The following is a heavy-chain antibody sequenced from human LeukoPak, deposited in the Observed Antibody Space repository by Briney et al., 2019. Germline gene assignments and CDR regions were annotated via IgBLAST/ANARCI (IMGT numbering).Heavy chain of an antibody. V-gene: IGHV4-38-2*01. Sequence: ETLSLTCSVSGYSISSGNYWGWIRLPPGKGLQWIGSIYHSGSTYYNPSLKSRVTISVDTSKNQFSLKLSSVTAADTAVYYCASGGYSGYVRVGHDYWGQGTLVTVSS. CDR1: GYSISSGNY. CDR2: IYHSGST. D-gene: IGHD5-12*01. J-gene: IGHJ4*02. CDR3: ASGGYSGYVRVGHDY.